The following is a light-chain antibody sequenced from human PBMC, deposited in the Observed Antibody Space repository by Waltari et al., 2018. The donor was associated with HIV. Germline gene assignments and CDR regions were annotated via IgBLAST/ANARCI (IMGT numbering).Light chain of an antibody. CDR3: QAWDSSTVV. CDR1: KLGDKY. CDR2: QDS. J-gene: IGLJ2*01. V-gene: IGLV3-1*01. Sequence: SYEVTQPPSVSVHPGQTASITCSGDKLGDKYACWYQQRPGQSPVLVIYQDSKRPSAIPERFSGSNSGNTATLTISGTQAMDEADYYCQAWDSSTVVFGGGTKLTVL.